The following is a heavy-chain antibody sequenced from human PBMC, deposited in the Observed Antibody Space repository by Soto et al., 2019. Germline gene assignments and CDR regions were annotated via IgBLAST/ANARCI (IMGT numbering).Heavy chain of an antibody. CDR3: AVTGYSSGWYERWFDY. CDR1: GYTFTSYD. CDR2: MNPNSGNT. J-gene: IGHJ4*02. Sequence: ASVKVSCKASGYTFTSYDINWVRQATGQGLEWMGWMNPNSGNTGYAQKFQGRVTMTRNTSISTAYMELSSLRSEDTAVYYCAVTGYSSGWYERWFDYWGQGTLVTVSS. D-gene: IGHD6-19*01. V-gene: IGHV1-8*01.